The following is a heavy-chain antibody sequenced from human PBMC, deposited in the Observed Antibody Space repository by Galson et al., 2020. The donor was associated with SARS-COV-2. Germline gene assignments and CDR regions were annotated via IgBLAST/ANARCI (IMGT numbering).Heavy chain of an antibody. CDR3: VRPIVAVSVADGRSTGYGVDV. J-gene: IGHJ6*02. Sequence: TGGSLRLSCAASGFTFSSYAMHWVRQAPGKGLEWVAVISYDGDTKYYADSVKGRFTISRDNSKNTLFLQINSLRREDTAVYYCVRPIVAVSVADGRSTGYGVDVWGQGGTVTGSS. CDR2: ISYDGDTK. V-gene: IGHV3-30-3*01. CDR1: GFTFSSYA. D-gene: IGHD2-2*01.